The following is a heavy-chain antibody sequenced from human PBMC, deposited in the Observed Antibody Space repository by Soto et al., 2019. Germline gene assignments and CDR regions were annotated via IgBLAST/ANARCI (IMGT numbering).Heavy chain of an antibody. J-gene: IGHJ4*02. Sequence: QLQLQESGPGLVKPSETLSLTCTVSGGSISRSSYYWGWIRQPPGKGLEWIGSFYYSGSTYYNPSLKSRVIISEDTSKNQFSLKLSSVTAADTAVYYCARHGKVLRWLDYWGQGTLVTVSS. V-gene: IGHV4-39*01. CDR2: FYYSGST. CDR3: ARHGKVLRWLDY. D-gene: IGHD4-17*01. CDR1: GGSISRSSYY.